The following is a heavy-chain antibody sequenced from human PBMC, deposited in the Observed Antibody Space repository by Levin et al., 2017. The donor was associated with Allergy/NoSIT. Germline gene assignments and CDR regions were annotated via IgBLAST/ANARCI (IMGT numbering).Heavy chain of an antibody. Sequence: GGSLRLSCAASGFTFSSYAMSWVRQAPGKGLEWVSAISGSGGSTYYADSVKGRFTISRDNSKNTLYLQMNSLRAEDTAVYYCAKDYQAYSTIFGVVPDYWGQGTLVTVSS. D-gene: IGHD3-3*01. CDR3: AKDYQAYSTIFGVVPDY. CDR2: ISGSGGST. CDR1: GFTFSSYA. V-gene: IGHV3-23*01. J-gene: IGHJ4*02.